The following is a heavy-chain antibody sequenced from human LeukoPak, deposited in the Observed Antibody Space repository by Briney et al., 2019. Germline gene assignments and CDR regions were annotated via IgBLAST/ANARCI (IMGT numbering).Heavy chain of an antibody. CDR2: ISAYNGNT. CDR1: GYTFTSYG. J-gene: IGHJ4*02. V-gene: IGHV1-18*01. CDR3: AREAGGRYFDWTTSDY. D-gene: IGHD3-9*01. Sequence: ASVKVSCKASGYTFTSYGISWVRQAPGQGLEWMGWISAYNGNTNYAQKLQGRVTMTTDTSTSTAYMELRSLRSDDTAVYYCAREAGGRYFDWTTSDYWGQGTLVTVSS.